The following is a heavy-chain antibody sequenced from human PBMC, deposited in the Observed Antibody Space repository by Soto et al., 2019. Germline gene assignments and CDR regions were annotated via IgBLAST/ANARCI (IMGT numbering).Heavy chain of an antibody. D-gene: IGHD1-20*01. J-gene: IGHJ1*01. Sequence: ASVKVSCKASGYTFSTSGISWVRQAPGQGLEWVGWIRPDNGNTKSAQRLQGRVTLTTDTSASTAYMELGSLTSDDTAMYYCARDTESNRYNDWGQGTLVTGLL. CDR1: GYTFSTSG. CDR3: ARDTESNRYND. V-gene: IGHV1-18*01. CDR2: IRPDNGNT.